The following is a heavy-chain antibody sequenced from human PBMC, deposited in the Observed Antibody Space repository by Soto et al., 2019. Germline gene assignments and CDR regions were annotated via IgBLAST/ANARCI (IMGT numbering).Heavy chain of an antibody. CDR1: GFTFSSYAM. CDR3: ARTRQSCTTSRCHDVYFDF. CDR2: IHHNGDT. Sequence: GSLRLSCAASGFTFSSYAMSWVRQTPGKGLEWIGEIHHNGDTTYTPSLKSRVTMSLDKSKYHFSLSLTSVTAADTAVYYCARTRQSCTTSRCHDVYFDFWGRGTLVTVSS. V-gene: IGHV4-4*02. J-gene: IGHJ4*02. D-gene: IGHD2-8*01.